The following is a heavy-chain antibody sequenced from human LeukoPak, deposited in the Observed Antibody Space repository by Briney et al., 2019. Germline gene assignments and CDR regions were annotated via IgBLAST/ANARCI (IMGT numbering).Heavy chain of an antibody. V-gene: IGHV4-59*01. CDR2: IYYSGST. CDR1: GGSISSYY. D-gene: IGHD2/OR15-2a*01. CDR3: ARDLLIGLAFDI. J-gene: IGHJ3*02. Sequence: SETLSLTCTVSGGSISSYYWSWIRQPPGKGLEWIGYIYYSGSTNYNPSLKSRVTISVDTSKNQFSLKLSSVTAADTAVYYCARDLLIGLAFDIWGQGTMVTVSS.